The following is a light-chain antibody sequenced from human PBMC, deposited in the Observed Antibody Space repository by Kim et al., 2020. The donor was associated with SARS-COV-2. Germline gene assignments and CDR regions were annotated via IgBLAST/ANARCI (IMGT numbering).Light chain of an antibody. V-gene: IGLV7-43*01. J-gene: IGLJ3*02. CDR2: ATS. CDR1: TGAVTSTYN. Sequence: VTLTFRPSTGAVTSTYNPVWFQQKPGHPPMALIYATSNRHSCTPALFSGSLLGDKAALTLSGVQPEDGAEYYCLLHYGGARPSWVFGGGTKLTVL. CDR3: LLHYGGARPSWV.